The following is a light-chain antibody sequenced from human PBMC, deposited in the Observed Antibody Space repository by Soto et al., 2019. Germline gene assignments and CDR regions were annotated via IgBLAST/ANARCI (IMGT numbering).Light chain of an antibody. CDR3: QQRTNWPGT. CDR1: QSISSY. J-gene: IGKJ1*01. V-gene: IGKV3-11*01. CDR2: DAS. Sequence: EIVLTQSPATLSLSPGERATLSCRASQSISSYLAWYQQKPGQAPRLLIFDASNRATGIPPRFSGSGSGTDFTLTIRSLEPEDFAVYYCQQRTNWPGTFGQGTKVEIK.